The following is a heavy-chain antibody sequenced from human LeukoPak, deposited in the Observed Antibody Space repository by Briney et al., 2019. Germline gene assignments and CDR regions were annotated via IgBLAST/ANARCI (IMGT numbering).Heavy chain of an antibody. J-gene: IGHJ4*02. CDR3: AGSRYCSGGTCYATFDY. D-gene: IGHD2-15*01. V-gene: IGHV4-4*07. CDR1: GGSISSYY. Sequence: SETLSLTCTVSGGSISSYYWSWIRQPAGKGLEYIGRMYSSGSTNYNPSLKSRVTMSVDTSKNQFSLKLSSVTAADTAMYYCAGSRYCSGGTCYATFDYWGQGTLVTVSS. CDR2: MYSSGST.